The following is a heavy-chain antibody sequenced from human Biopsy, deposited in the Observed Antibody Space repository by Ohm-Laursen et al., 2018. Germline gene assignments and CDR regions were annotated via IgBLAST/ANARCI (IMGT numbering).Heavy chain of an antibody. D-gene: IGHD1-26*01. CDR1: GFTFSGYG. Sequence: SLRLSCTASGFTFSGYGMHWVRQAPGKGLEWVALIWYDGSDQYYADSVKGRFTISRDNSKNTVYLQMNSLRAEDTAVYYCARDRREHYQFDHWGQGTRVTVSS. CDR3: ARDRREHYQFDH. CDR2: IWYDGSDQ. J-gene: IGHJ4*02. V-gene: IGHV3-33*01.